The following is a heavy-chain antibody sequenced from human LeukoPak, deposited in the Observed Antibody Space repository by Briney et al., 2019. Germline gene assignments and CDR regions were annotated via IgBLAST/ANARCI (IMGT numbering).Heavy chain of an antibody. CDR3: ARDLGPGHFDY. CDR1: GGSFSGYY. D-gene: IGHD1-14*01. CDR2: INRSGST. V-gene: IGHV4-34*01. J-gene: IGHJ4*02. Sequence: SETLSLTCAVYGGSFSGYYWSWIRQPPGKGLEWIGEINRSGSTNYNPSLKSRVTISVDTSKNQFSLKLSSVTAADTAVYYCARDLGPGHFDYWGQGTLVTVSS.